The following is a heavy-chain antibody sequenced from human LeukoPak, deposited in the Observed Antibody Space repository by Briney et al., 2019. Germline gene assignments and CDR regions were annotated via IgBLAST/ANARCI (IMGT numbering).Heavy chain of an antibody. J-gene: IGHJ3*02. CDR2: ISSSSSYI. V-gene: IGHV3-21*01. CDR1: GFTFSSYS. CDR3: ARDQRESSGKLPRAFDI. Sequence: PGGSLRLSCAASGFTFSSYSMNWVRQAPGKGLEWVSSISSSSSYIYYADSVKGRFTISRDNAKNSLYLQMNSLRAEDTAVYYCARDQRESSGKLPRAFDIWGQGTMVTVSS. D-gene: IGHD3-22*01.